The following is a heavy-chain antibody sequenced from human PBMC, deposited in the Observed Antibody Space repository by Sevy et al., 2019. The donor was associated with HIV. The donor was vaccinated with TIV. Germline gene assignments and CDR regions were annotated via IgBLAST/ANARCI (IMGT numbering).Heavy chain of an antibody. Sequence: GESLKISCKGSGYSFTSYWISWVRQMPGKGLEWMGRIDPSDSYTNYSPSFQGHVTISADKSISTAYLQWSSLKASDTAMYYCARHTYYYDSSGYYLDYWGQGTLVTVSS. J-gene: IGHJ4*02. V-gene: IGHV5-10-1*01. CDR2: IDPSDSYT. D-gene: IGHD3-22*01. CDR1: GYSFTSYW. CDR3: ARHTYYYDSSGYYLDY.